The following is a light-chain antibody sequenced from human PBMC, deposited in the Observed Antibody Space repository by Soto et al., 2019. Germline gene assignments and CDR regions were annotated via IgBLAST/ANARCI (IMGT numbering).Light chain of an antibody. CDR3: SSYTSVNLYV. Sequence: ALTQPASVSGSPGQSISISCTGTRSDVGGYEHVSWYQQHPGKVPRLIIFDVSSRPSGVSHRFSGSKSGDTASLTISGLQAEDEADYYCSSYTSVNLYVFGTGTKVTVL. V-gene: IGLV2-14*03. J-gene: IGLJ1*01. CDR2: DVS. CDR1: RSDVGGYEH.